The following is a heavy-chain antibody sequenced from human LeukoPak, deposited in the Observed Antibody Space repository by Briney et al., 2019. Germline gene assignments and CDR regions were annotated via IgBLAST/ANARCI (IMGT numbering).Heavy chain of an antibody. D-gene: IGHD2-2*01. CDR1: GYTFTSYY. J-gene: IGHJ6*02. V-gene: IGHV1-46*01. CDR2: INPSGGST. Sequence: GASVKVSCKASGYTFTSYYMHWVRQAPGQGLEWMGIINPSGGSTSYAQKFQGRVTMTRDTSTSTVYMKLSSLRSEDTAVYCCARGGANCSSTSCHYYYYGMDVWGQGTTVTVSS. CDR3: ARGGANCSSTSCHYYYYGMDV.